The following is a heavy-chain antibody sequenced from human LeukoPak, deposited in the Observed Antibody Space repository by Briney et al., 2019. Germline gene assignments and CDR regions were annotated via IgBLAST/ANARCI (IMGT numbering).Heavy chain of an antibody. CDR1: SGSFSGYY. Sequence: SETLSLTCAVYSGSFSGYYWTWFRQPPGKGLEWIGEFNHNWGAKYNPSLKSRVTISVDTSKNQFSLKLSSVTAADTAVYYCAGGYKYAYYNYYYMDVWVKGTTVTVSS. D-gene: IGHD5-24*01. CDR3: AGGYKYAYYNYYYMDV. V-gene: IGHV4-34*01. CDR2: FNHNWGA. J-gene: IGHJ6*03.